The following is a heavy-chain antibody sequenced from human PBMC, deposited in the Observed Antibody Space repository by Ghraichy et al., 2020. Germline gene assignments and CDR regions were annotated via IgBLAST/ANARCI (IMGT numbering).Heavy chain of an antibody. Sequence: SETLSLTCTVSGYSISSGYYWGWIRQPPGKGLEWIGSIYHSGSTYYNPSLKSRVTISVDTSKNQFSLKLSSVTAADTAVYYCARVQVTEYGLFYDPPLIAYNWFDPWGQGTLVTVSS. CDR1: GYSISSGYY. J-gene: IGHJ5*02. CDR3: ARVQVTEYGLFYDPPLIAYNWFDP. D-gene: IGHD2/OR15-2a*01. V-gene: IGHV4-38-2*02. CDR2: IYHSGST.